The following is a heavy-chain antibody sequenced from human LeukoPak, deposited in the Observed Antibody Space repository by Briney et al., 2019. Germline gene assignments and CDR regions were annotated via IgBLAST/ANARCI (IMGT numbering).Heavy chain of an antibody. CDR2: ISAYNGNT. Sequence: ASVKVSFKASGYTFTSYGISWVRPAPGQGLEWMGWISAYNGNTNYAQKLQGRVTMTTDTSTSTAYMELRSLRSDDTAVYYCARVGQRYDWFDPWGQGTLVTVSS. CDR3: ARVGQRYDWFDP. CDR1: GYTFTSYG. J-gene: IGHJ5*02. D-gene: IGHD1-1*01. V-gene: IGHV1-18*01.